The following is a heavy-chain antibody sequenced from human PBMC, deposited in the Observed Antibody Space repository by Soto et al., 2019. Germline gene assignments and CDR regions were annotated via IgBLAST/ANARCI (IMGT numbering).Heavy chain of an antibody. CDR3: ARAWGYSYGAFDI. J-gene: IGHJ3*02. Sequence: GSLRLSCAASGFTFSSYAMHWVRQAPGKGLEWVAVISYDGSNKYYADSVEGRFTISRDNSKNTLYLQMNSLRAEDTAVYYCARAWGYSYGAFDIWGQGTMVTVSS. D-gene: IGHD5-18*01. CDR1: GFTFSSYA. V-gene: IGHV3-30-3*01. CDR2: ISYDGSNK.